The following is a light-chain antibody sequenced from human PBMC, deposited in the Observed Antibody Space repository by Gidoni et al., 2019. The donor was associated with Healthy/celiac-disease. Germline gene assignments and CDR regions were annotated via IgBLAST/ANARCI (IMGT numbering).Light chain of an antibody. Sequence: DIQMTQSPSTLYASVGDRVTITCRASQSISSWLAWYQQKPGKAPQLLIYDASSLESGVPSRFSGSGSGTEFTLTISSLQPDDFATYYCQQYNSYSGTFGQGTKVEIK. CDR1: QSISSW. V-gene: IGKV1-5*01. CDR2: DAS. CDR3: QQYNSYSGT. J-gene: IGKJ1*01.